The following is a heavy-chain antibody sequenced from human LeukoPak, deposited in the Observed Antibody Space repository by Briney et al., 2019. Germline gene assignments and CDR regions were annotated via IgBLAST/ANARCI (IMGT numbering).Heavy chain of an antibody. J-gene: IGHJ4*02. Sequence: GSSVKVSCKASGGTFSSYAISWVRQAPGQGLEWMGWISAYNGNTNYAQKLQGRVTMTTDTSTSTAYMELRSLRSDDTAVYYCARGYYYGSGSSYDYWGQGTLVTVSS. CDR1: GGTFSSYA. CDR3: ARGYYYGSGSSYDY. CDR2: ISAYNGNT. V-gene: IGHV1-18*01. D-gene: IGHD3-10*01.